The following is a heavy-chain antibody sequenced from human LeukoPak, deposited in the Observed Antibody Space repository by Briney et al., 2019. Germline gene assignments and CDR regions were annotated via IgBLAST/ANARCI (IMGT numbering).Heavy chain of an antibody. CDR1: GGSISSSNW. V-gene: IGHV4-4*02. Sequence: PSGTLSLTCAVSGGSISSSNWWIWVRQPPGQGLEWVGEIYHSGSTNYNPSLKSRVTISLDKSKNQFSLKLTSVTAADTAVYYCARDGIDYCSGGSCYSYFDYWGQGTLVTVSS. CDR2: IYHSGST. CDR3: ARDGIDYCSGGSCYSYFDY. D-gene: IGHD2-15*01. J-gene: IGHJ4*02.